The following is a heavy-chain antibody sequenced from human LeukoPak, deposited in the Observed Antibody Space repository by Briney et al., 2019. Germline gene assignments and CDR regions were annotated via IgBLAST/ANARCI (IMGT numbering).Heavy chain of an antibody. J-gene: IGHJ4*02. V-gene: IGHV4-34*01. CDR1: GGSFSGYY. CDR3: ARNGQWLASAFFDY. CDR2: INHSGST. Sequence: PSETLSLTCAVYGGSFSGYYWSWIRQPPGKGLEWIGEINHSGSTNYNPSLKSRVSISVDTSKNQFSLKLSSVTAADTAMYYCARNGQWLASAFFDYWGQGTLVTVSS. D-gene: IGHD6-19*01.